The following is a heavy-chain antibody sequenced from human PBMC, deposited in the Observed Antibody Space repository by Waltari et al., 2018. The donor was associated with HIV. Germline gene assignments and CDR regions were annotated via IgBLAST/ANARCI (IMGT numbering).Heavy chain of an antibody. J-gene: IGHJ6*02. Sequence: VESGGGLVQPGGSLRLSCAASGFTVSSNYMSWVRQAPGKGLEWVSVIYSGGSTYYADSVKGRFTISRDNSKNTLYLQMNSLRAEDTAVYYCASIAYCGGDCYPRGMDVWGQGTTVTVSS. CDR2: IYSGGST. V-gene: IGHV3-66*01. CDR3: ASIAYCGGDCYPRGMDV. CDR1: GFTVSSNY. D-gene: IGHD2-21*02.